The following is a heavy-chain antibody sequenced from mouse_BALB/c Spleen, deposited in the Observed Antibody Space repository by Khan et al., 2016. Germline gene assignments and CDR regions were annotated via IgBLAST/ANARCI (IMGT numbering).Heavy chain of an antibody. J-gene: IGHJ1*01. V-gene: IGHV9-3-1*01. Sequence: QIQLVQSGPELKKPGKTVKISCKASGYTFTNYGMNWVKQAPGKGLKWMGWINTYSGETTYADDFKGRFAFSLETSANTAYLQINNLKNEDTATXYCAGYRYYAGRARYCDVWGAGTTVTVSS. D-gene: IGHD1-1*01. CDR3: AGYRYYAGRARYCDV. CDR1: GYTFTNYG. CDR2: INTYSGET.